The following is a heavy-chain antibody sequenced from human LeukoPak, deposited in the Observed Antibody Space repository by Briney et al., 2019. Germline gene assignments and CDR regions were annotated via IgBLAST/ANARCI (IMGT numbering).Heavy chain of an antibody. D-gene: IGHD6-19*01. CDR2: TYYRSKWYN. J-gene: IGHJ6*02. CDR3: ARERSIAVAGTPSYYYYGMDV. V-gene: IGHV6-1*01. CDR1: GDSVSSNSAA. Sequence: SQTLSLTCAISGDSVSSNSAAWDWIRQSPSRGLEWLGRTYYRSKWYNDYAVSVKSRITINPDTSKNQFPLQLNSVTPEDTAVYYCARERSIAVAGTPSYYYYGMDVWGQGTTVTVSS.